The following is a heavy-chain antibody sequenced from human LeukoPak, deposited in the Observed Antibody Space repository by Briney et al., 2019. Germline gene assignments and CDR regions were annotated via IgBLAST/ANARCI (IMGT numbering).Heavy chain of an antibody. CDR1: GGSFSGYY. J-gene: IGHJ5*02. V-gene: IGHV4-59*01. CDR2: IYYTGTT. CDR3: ARKISHWFDP. Sequence: SETLSLTCAVYGGSFSGYYWSWIRQPPGKGLEWIGYIYYTGTTNYNPSLRSRVTISLDTSKKQFSLKMNSVTAADTAVYYCARKISHWFDPWGQGTLVTVSS.